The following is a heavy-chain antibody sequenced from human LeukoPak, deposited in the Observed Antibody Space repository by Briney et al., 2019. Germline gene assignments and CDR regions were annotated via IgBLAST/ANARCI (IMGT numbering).Heavy chain of an antibody. Sequence: GGSLRLSCAASGFTFSSYEMNGVRQAPGKGLEGVSYIRSSGSTIYYADSVKGRFTISRDNAKNSLYLKLNSLKAEDTAVYYCARDSAAGMSRYFDYWGPGTLVTVSS. CDR2: IRSSGSTI. J-gene: IGHJ4*02. D-gene: IGHD6-13*01. CDR1: GFTFSSYE. V-gene: IGHV3-48*03. CDR3: ARDSAAGMSRYFDY.